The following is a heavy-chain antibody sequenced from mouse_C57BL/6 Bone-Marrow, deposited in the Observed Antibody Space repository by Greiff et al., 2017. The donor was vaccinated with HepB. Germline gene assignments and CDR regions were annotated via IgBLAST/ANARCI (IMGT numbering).Heavy chain of an antibody. V-gene: IGHV5-4*01. CDR2: ISDGGSYT. Sequence: EVQRVESGGGLVKPGGSLKLSCAASGFTFSSYAMSWVRRTTEKRLEWVATISDGGSYTDYPDNVKGRFTISRDNAQNNLYLQMSHLKSEDTAMYYCAREEKFLGYAMGYCGQGTSVTVSS. CDR1: GFTFSSYA. CDR3: AREEKFLGYAMGY. J-gene: IGHJ4*01. D-gene: IGHD4-1*01.